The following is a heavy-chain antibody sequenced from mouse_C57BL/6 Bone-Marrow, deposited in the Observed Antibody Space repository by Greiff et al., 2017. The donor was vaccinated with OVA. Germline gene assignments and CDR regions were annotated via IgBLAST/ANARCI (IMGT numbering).Heavy chain of an antibody. CDR3: ARVIYYDYPAWFAY. Sequence: QVQLQQSGPELVKPGASVKISCKASGYAFSSSWMNWVKQRPGKGLEWIGRIYPGDGDTNYNGKFKGKATLTADKSSSTAYMQLSSLTSEDSAVYFCARVIYYDYPAWFAYWGQGTLVTVSA. CDR2: IYPGDGDT. CDR1: GYAFSSSW. D-gene: IGHD2-4*01. J-gene: IGHJ3*01. V-gene: IGHV1-82*01.